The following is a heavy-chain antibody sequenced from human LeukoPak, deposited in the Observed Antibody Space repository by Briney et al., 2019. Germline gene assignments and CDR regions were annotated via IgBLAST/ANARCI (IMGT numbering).Heavy chain of an antibody. CDR3: AKRLSSSRYYYYYMDV. D-gene: IGHD6-6*01. V-gene: IGHV3-20*04. Sequence: PGGSLRLSCVGSGFSFDEYAISWVRQAPGKGLEWVSGINWNGDTTRYADSVKGRFTISRDDAKNSLYLQMNSLRAEDTAVYYCAKRLSSSRYYYYYMDVWGQGTLVTVSS. J-gene: IGHJ6*03. CDR2: INWNGDTT. CDR1: GFSFDEYA.